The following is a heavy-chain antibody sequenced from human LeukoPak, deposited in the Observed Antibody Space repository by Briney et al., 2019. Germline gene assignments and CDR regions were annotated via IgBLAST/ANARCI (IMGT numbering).Heavy chain of an antibody. V-gene: IGHV3-64*01. CDR2: ISSNGVNT. Sequence: GSLRLSCAASGFPFSTYAMHWVRQAPGEGLEYVSAISSNGVNTYYGNSVKGRFTISRDNSKNTLDLQMGSLRAEDTAVYYCARRGSGYSQNYFDYWGQGTLVTVSS. CDR1: GFPFSTYA. CDR3: ARRGSGYSQNYFDY. J-gene: IGHJ4*02. D-gene: IGHD3-22*01.